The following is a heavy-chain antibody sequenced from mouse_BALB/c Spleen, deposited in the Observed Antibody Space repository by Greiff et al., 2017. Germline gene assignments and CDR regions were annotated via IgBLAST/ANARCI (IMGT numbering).Heavy chain of an antibody. Sequence: EVQLVESGGGLVKPGGSLKLSCAASGFTFSSYAMSWVRQSPEKRLEWVAEISSGGSYTYYPDTVTGRFTISRDNAKNTLYLEMSSLRSEDTAMYYCARGYGNYGYYAMDYWGQGTSVTVSS. CDR3: ARGYGNYGYYAMDY. J-gene: IGHJ4*01. V-gene: IGHV5-9-4*01. D-gene: IGHD2-10*02. CDR1: GFTFSSYA. CDR2: ISSGGSYT.